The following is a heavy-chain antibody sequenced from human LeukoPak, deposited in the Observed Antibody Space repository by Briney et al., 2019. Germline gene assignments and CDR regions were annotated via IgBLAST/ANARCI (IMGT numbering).Heavy chain of an antibody. D-gene: IGHD1-14*01. CDR2: INPNSGDT. CDR1: EYTFTGYY. Sequence: GASMKVSCKTSEYTFTGYYMHWVRQAPGQGLEWMGWINPNSGDTNYAQKFQGRVTMTRDTSISTAYMELSRLRSDDTAVYYCARDRTRYYYYSYMDVWGKGTAVTISS. V-gene: IGHV1-2*02. J-gene: IGHJ6*03. CDR3: ARDRTRYYYYSYMDV.